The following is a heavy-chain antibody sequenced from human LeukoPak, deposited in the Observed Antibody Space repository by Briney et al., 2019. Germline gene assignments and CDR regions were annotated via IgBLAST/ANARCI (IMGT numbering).Heavy chain of an antibody. V-gene: IGHV3-66*01. CDR1: GFTVSSNY. D-gene: IGHD1-26*01. J-gene: IGHJ4*02. CDR2: IYSGGST. CDR3: ARGLKVGATTALDY. Sequence: GGSLRLSCAASGFTVSSNYMSWVRQAPGKGLEWVSVIYSGGSTYYADSVKGRFTISRDNSKNTLYLQMNSLRAEDTAVYYCARGLKVGATTALDYWGQGTLVTVSS.